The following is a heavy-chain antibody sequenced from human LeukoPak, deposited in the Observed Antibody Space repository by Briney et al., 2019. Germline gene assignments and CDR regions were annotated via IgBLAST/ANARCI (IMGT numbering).Heavy chain of an antibody. CDR2: IYHSGST. J-gene: IGHJ6*03. CDR1: GYSISSGYY. Sequence: SETLSLACAVSGYSISSGYYWGWIRQPPGKGLEWIGSIYHSGSTYYNPSLKSRVTISVDTSKNQFSLQLSSVTAADTAVYYCARSLWYYYYMDVWGKGTTVTVSS. V-gene: IGHV4-38-2*01. D-gene: IGHD2/OR15-2a*01. CDR3: ARSLWYYYYMDV.